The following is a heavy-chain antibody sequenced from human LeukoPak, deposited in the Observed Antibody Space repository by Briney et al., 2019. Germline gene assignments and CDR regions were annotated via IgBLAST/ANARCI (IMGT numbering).Heavy chain of an antibody. J-gene: IGHJ4*02. CDR1: GYTFTGYY. Sequence: AASVKVSCKASGYTFTGYYMHWVRQAPGQGLEWMGWINPNSGGTNYAQKFQGRVTKTRDTSISTAYMELSRLRSDDTAVYYCARGCGSTSCSDYWGQGTLVTVSS. CDR3: ARGCGSTSCSDY. CDR2: INPNSGGT. V-gene: IGHV1-2*02. D-gene: IGHD2-2*01.